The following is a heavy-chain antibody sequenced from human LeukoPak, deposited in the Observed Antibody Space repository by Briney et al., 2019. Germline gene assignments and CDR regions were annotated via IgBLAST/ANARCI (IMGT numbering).Heavy chain of an antibody. CDR1: GGSFSGYY. CDR2: INHSGST. D-gene: IGHD4-23*01. Sequence: SETLSLTCAVYGGSFSGYYWSWIRQPPGKGLEWIGEINHSGSTNYNPSLKSRVTISVDTSKNQFSLKLSSVTAADTAVYYCARHGVRWHRAFDIWGQGTMATVSS. J-gene: IGHJ3*02. V-gene: IGHV4-34*01. CDR3: ARHGVRWHRAFDI.